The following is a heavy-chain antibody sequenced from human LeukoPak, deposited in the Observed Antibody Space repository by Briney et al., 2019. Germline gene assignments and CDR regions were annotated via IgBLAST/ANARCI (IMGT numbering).Heavy chain of an antibody. CDR3: ARVGPYYDFWSGYSAHYYYMDV. D-gene: IGHD3-3*01. V-gene: IGHV1-18*01. CDR2: ISAYNGNT. CDR1: GGTFSSYA. J-gene: IGHJ6*03. Sequence: ASVKVSCKASGGTFSSYAISWVRQAPGQGLEWMGWISAYNGNTNYAQKLQGRVTMTTDTSTTTAYMELRSLRSDDTAVYCCARVGPYYDFWSGYSAHYYYMDVWGKGTTVTVS.